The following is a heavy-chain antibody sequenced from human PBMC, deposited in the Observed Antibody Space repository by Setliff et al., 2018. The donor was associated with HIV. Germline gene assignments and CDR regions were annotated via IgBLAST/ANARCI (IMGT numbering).Heavy chain of an antibody. Sequence: GGSLRLSCAASGFTLTDYPMHWVRQAPGNGLEWVAVIASHGNWHDYAASVKGQFTISRDTSRNTLYLQMNSLRVEDSALYYCARENNFDNWGQGTLVTVSS. J-gene: IGHJ4*02. V-gene: IGHV3-30*01. CDR1: GFTLTDYP. CDR3: ARENNFDN. CDR2: IASHGNWH.